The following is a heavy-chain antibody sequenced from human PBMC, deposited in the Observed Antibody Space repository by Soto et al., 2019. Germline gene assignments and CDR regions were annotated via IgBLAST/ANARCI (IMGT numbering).Heavy chain of an antibody. CDR3: ARERASSGSNWFDP. Sequence: EVHLLESGGGLVQPGGSLRLSCVASGFTVSSQTLGWARQAPGKGLEWVANIKQDGSEKYYVDSVKGRFTISRDNAKNSLYLQMNSLRAEDTAVYYCARERASSGSNWFDPWGQGTLVTVSS. J-gene: IGHJ5*02. D-gene: IGHD3-22*01. CDR1: GFTVSSQT. V-gene: IGHV3-7*01. CDR2: IKQDGSEK.